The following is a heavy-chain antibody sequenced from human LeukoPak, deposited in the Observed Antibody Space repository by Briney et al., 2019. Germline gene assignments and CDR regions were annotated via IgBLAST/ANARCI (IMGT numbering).Heavy chain of an antibody. CDR2: ISGSGGST. V-gene: IGHV3-23*01. D-gene: IGHD3-10*01. CDR1: GFTFSGYA. J-gene: IGHJ4*02. Sequence: PGGSLRLSCAASGFTFSGYALSWVGQAPGKGLEWVSAISGSGGSTYYADSVKGRFTISRDNSKNTLYLQMNSLRAEDTAVYYCAKRDGSSDYWGQGTLVTVSS. CDR3: AKRDGSSDY.